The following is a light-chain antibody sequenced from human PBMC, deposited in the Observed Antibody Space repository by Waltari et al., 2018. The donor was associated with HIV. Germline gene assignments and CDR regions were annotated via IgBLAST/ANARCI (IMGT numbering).Light chain of an antibody. CDR3: QQSYSSPYT. J-gene: IGKJ2*01. Sequence: DIQMTQSPSSLSASVGDRVTITCRASQTISSYLNWYQQKPGKAPKLLLYAASSLQSGVPSRFSGSGSGTDFTLTISSLQPGDFATYYCQQSYSSPYTFGQGTKLEIK. V-gene: IGKV1-39*01. CDR1: QTISSY. CDR2: AAS.